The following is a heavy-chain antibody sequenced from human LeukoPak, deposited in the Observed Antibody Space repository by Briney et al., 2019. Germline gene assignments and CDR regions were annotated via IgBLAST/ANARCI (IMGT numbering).Heavy chain of an antibody. J-gene: IGHJ6*02. D-gene: IGHD1-14*01. V-gene: IGHV3-9*01. CDR2: ISWNSGSI. Sequence: GGSLRLSCAASGFTFDDYAMHWVRQAPGKGLEWVSGISWNSGSIGYADSVKGRFTISRDNAKNSLYLQMNSLRVEDTALYYCAKSTEPPEDYYYGMDVWGQGTTVTVSS. CDR3: AKSTEPPEDYYYGMDV. CDR1: GFTFDDYA.